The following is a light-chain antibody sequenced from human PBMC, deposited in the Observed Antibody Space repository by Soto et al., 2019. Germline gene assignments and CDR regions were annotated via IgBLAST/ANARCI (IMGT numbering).Light chain of an antibody. CDR3: SSYTTTGTLYV. CDR2: DVS. J-gene: IGLJ1*01. Sequence: QSALTQPASVSGSPGQSITISCTGTSSDVGAYNYGSGYQQHPGKAPQLMIYDVSNRPSGVSDRFSGSKSGNTASLTISGLQAEDEADYYFSSYTTTGTLYVFGTGTKLTVL. V-gene: IGLV2-14*01. CDR1: SSDVGAYNY.